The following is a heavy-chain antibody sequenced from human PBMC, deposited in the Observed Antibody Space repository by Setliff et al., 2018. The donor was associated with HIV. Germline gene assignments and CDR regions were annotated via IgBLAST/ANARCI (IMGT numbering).Heavy chain of an antibody. J-gene: IGHJ4*02. D-gene: IGHD3-9*01. CDR2: IYYSGNT. CDR3: ARPFDWGSSHPLGY. V-gene: IGHV4-39*01. CDR1: GGSSSSSSFY. Sequence: SETLSLTCTVSGGSSSSSSFYWGWSRQPPGKGLEWIGSIYYSGNTYYNTSLESRVTIFVDTSKNQFSLKLSSVTAADTAVYYCARPFDWGSSHPLGYWSQGTLVTVSS.